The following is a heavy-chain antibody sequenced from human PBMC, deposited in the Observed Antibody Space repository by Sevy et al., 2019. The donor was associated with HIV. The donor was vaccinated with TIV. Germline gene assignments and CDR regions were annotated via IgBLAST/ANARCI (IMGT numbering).Heavy chain of an antibody. CDR3: TTDQEDCSGGSCYSWWGIAGFDY. V-gene: IGHV3-15*07. J-gene: IGHJ4*02. D-gene: IGHD2-15*01. CDR2: IKSKTDGGTT. Sequence: GGSLRLSCAASGFTFSNAWMNWVRQAPGKGLEWVGRIKSKTDGGTTDYAAPVKGRSTISRDDSKNTLYLQMNSLKTEDTAVYYCTTDQEDCSGGSCYSWWGIAGFDYWGQGTLVTVSS. CDR1: GFTFSNAW.